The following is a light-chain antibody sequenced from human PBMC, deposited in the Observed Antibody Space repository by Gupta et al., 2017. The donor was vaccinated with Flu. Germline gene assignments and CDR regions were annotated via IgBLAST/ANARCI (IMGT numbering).Light chain of an antibody. CDR2: EVR. V-gene: IGLV2-14*01. J-gene: IGLJ3*02. CDR1: SSDVGGYNY. CDR3: SSYTSSSTLRV. Sequence: QSALTQPASVSGSPGQSITISCTGTSSDVGGYNYVSWYQQHPGKAPKLMIYEVRNRPSGVSNRFSGSKSGNTASLTTSGLQAEDEADYYCSSYTSSSTLRVFGGGTKLTVL.